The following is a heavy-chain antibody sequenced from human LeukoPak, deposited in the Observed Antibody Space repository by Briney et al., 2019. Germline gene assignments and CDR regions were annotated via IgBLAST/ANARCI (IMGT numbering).Heavy chain of an antibody. CDR3: ARDRAGTTLIRHHNYYYMDV. V-gene: IGHV1-18*01. Sequence: GASVKVSCKASGYTFTSYGISWVRQAPGQGLEWMGWISAYTGNTNYAQKLQGRVTMTTDTSTSTAYMELRSLRSDDTAVYYCARDRAGTTLIRHHNYYYMDVWGKGTTVTVSS. CDR2: ISAYTGNT. J-gene: IGHJ6*03. D-gene: IGHD1-1*01. CDR1: GYTFTSYG.